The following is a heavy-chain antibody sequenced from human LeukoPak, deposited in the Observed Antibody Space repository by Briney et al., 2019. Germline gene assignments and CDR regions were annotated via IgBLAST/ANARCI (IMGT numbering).Heavy chain of an antibody. J-gene: IGHJ1*01. CDR2: INTNTGNP. V-gene: IGHV7-4-1*02. CDR1: GYIFSIYA. CDR3: ARDYTVALGTTTYFQH. Sequence: ASVKVSRKASGYIFSIYAMIWVRQAPGQGLELMGWINTNTGNPTYAQGFTGRFVFSLDTSVSTAYLQISRLNAEDTAVYYCARDYTVALGTTTYFQHWGQGTLVTVSS. D-gene: IGHD1-7*01.